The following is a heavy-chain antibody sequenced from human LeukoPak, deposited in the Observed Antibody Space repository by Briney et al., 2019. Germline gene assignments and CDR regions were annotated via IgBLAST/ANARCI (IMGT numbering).Heavy chain of an antibody. CDR3: ARVGSTVTSFNGWFDP. D-gene: IGHD4-17*01. CDR1: GFTFSSYE. V-gene: IGHV3-48*03. Sequence: AGGSLRLSCAASGFTFSSYEMNWVRQAPGKGLEWVSYISSSGSTIYYADSVKGRFTISGDNAKNSLFLQMNSLRAEDTAVYYCARVGSTVTSFNGWFDPWGQGTLVTVSS. J-gene: IGHJ5*02. CDR2: ISSSGSTI.